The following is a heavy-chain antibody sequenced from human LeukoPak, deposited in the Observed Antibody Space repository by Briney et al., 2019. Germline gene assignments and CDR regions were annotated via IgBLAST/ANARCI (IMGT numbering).Heavy chain of an antibody. Sequence: GGSLRLSCAASGFTFSSYAMSWVRQAPGKGLEWVSAISGSGGSTYYADSVKGRFTISRDNSKNTLYLQMNSLRAEDTAVYYCAKEANSGSYSGYYFDYWGQRTLVTVSS. CDR3: AKEANSGSYSGYYFDY. CDR2: ISGSGGST. D-gene: IGHD1-26*01. CDR1: GFTFSSYA. V-gene: IGHV3-23*01. J-gene: IGHJ4*02.